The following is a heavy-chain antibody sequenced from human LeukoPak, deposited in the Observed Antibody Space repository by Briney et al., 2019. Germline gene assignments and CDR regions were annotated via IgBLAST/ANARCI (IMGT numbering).Heavy chain of an antibody. V-gene: IGHV1-8*01. CDR1: GYTFTSDD. D-gene: IGHD3-22*01. CDR2: MNPNSGNT. CDR3: ARGLRDSSGREYFQH. J-gene: IGHJ1*01. Sequence: ASVKVSCKASGYTFTSDDISWVRQAAGQGLEWMGWMNPNSGNTGYAQKFKGRVTMTGNTSINTAYMELSSLRSEDTAVYYCARGLRDSSGREYFQHWGQGTLVTVSS.